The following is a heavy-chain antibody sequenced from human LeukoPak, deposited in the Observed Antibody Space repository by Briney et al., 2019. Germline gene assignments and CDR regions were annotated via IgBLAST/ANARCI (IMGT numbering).Heavy chain of an antibody. CDR1: GGSITKTNYY. CDR2: IFFDGNT. J-gene: IGHJ4*02. CDR3: ARDKPYSGSYSGLDY. D-gene: IGHD1-26*01. V-gene: IGHV4-39*07. Sequence: SETLSLTCTVSGGSITKTNYYWGWIRQPPGKGLEWVGSIFFDGNTYYNPSLESRVTISVDTSKSQFSLKLSSVTAADTAVYYCARDKPYSGSYSGLDYWGQGTLVTVSS.